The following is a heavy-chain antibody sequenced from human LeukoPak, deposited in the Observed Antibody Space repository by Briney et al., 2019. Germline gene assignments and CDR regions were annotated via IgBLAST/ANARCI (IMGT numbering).Heavy chain of an antibody. CDR1: GYTFTDYY. J-gene: IGHJ6*03. CDR3: ARGSGSQYRGITTNYYMDV. Sequence: GASVKVSCKASGYTFTDYYIHWVRQAPGQGLEWMGWIDPKSGGTSFAQKFQGSVTMTRDTSISTAYIELSRLKYDDTAVYYCARGSGSQYRGITTNYYMDVWGKGTTVTVSS. V-gene: IGHV1-2*02. D-gene: IGHD3-22*01. CDR2: IDPKSGGT.